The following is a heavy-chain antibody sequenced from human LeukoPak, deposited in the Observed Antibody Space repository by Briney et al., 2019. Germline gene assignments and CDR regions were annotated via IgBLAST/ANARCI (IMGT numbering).Heavy chain of an antibody. Sequence: PGGSLRLSCAASGFTFSSYWMSWVRQAPGKGLEWVANIKQDGSEKYYVDSVKGRFTISRDNAKNSLYLQMNSLKTEDTAVYYCTTLGGIVVVTSTDSWGQGTLVTVSS. D-gene: IGHD3-22*01. J-gene: IGHJ5*01. CDR3: TTLGGIVVVTSTDS. CDR1: GFTFSSYW. CDR2: IKQDGSEK. V-gene: IGHV3-7*03.